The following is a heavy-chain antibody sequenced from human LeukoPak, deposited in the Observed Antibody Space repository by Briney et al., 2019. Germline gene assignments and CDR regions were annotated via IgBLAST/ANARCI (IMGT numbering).Heavy chain of an antibody. D-gene: IGHD2-15*01. J-gene: IGHJ4*02. CDR2: ISTQNGNT. V-gene: IGHV1-18*01. Sequence: ASVKVSCKASGGTFSSYAISWVRQAPGQGLDWMGWISTQNGNTNYAQNLQGRVTMTTDTSTSTSFMDLRSLRSDDTAMYYCARLTHFCSGGRCYRFFDSWGQGTLVTVSS. CDR3: ARLTHFCSGGRCYRFFDS. CDR1: GGTFSSYA.